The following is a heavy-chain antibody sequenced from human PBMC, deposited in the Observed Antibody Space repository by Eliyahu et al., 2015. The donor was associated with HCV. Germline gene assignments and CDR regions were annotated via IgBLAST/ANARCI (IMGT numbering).Heavy chain of an antibody. CDR3: ARPPLDFWSGGADY. D-gene: IGHD3-3*01. V-gene: IGHV1-2*02. J-gene: IGHJ4*02. CDR2: INPNSGGT. CDR1: GYTFTGYY. Sequence: QVQLVQSGAEVKKPGASVKVSCKASGYTFTGYYMHWVRQAPGQGLEWMGWINPNSGGTNSSQKFQGRVTMTRDTSISTAYMELSRLKSDDTAVYYCARPPLDFWSGGADYWGQGTLVTVSS.